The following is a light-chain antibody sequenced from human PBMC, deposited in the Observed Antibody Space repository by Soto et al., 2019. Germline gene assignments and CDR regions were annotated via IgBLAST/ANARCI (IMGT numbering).Light chain of an antibody. CDR3: CSYTTSNTRQIV. CDR2: DVS. J-gene: IGLJ1*01. CDR1: SSDVGGYNY. Sequence: QSVLTQPASVSGSPGQSITISCTGTSSDVGGYNYVSWYQHHPGKAPKLMIYDVSNRPSGVSNRFPGSKSGNTASLTISGLQPEDEADYYCCSYTTSNTRQIVFGTGTKLTVL. V-gene: IGLV2-14*03.